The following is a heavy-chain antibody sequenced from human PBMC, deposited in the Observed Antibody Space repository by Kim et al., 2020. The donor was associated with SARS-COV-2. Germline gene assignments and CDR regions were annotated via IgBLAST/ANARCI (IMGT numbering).Heavy chain of an antibody. CDR1: GFTFSSYS. J-gene: IGHJ6*02. CDR2: ISSSSSYI. Sequence: GGSLRLSCAASGFTFSSYSMNWVRQAPGKGLEWVSSISSSSSYIYYADSVKGRFTISRDNAKNSLYLQMNSLRAEDTSVYYCARAQCYSGSYCSLKKYYYYYYGMDVWGQGTTVTVSS. CDR3: ARAQCYSGSYCSLKKYYYYYYGMDV. D-gene: IGHD1-26*01. V-gene: IGHV3-21*01.